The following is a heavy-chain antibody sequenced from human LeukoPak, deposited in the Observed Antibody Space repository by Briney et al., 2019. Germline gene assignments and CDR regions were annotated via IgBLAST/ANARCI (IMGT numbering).Heavy chain of an antibody. D-gene: IGHD2-8*01. J-gene: IGHJ6*02. CDR2: ISSSGSTI. CDR1: GFTFSSYE. V-gene: IGHV3-48*03. Sequence: GGCLRLSCAASGFTFSSYEMNWVRQAPGRGLEWVSYISSSGSTIYYADSVKGRFTISRDNAKNSLYLQMNSLRAEDTAVYYCARGAPYCTNGVCYYYYGMDVWGQGTTVTVSS. CDR3: ARGAPYCTNGVCYYYYGMDV.